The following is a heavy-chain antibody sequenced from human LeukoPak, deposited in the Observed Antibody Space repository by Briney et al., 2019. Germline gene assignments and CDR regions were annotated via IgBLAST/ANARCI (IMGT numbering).Heavy chain of an antibody. J-gene: IGHJ4*02. CDR3: ASPLGYCSSTNCYGVY. V-gene: IGHV4-39*01. CDR2: IYYSGAT. CDR1: GGSISSSSYY. Sequence: PSETLSPTCTVSGGSISSSSYYWGWIRQPPGKGLEWIGSIYYSGATYYNPSLESRVTILVDTSKNQFSLKLSSVTATDTAVYYCASPLGYCSSTNCYGVYWAQGTLVTVSS. D-gene: IGHD2-2*01.